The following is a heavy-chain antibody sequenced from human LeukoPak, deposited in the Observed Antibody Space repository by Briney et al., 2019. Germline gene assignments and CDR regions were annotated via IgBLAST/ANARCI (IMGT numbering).Heavy chain of an antibody. Sequence: SETLSHTCAVSGYSVSDTYFWGWIRRPPGKGLEWIGSVYHSGTSRYNSSLKSRITMSVDSSKNVFSLKLKSVTAADTAVYYCARVGGGYELRGLDYWGQGIPVIVSS. CDR1: GYSVSDTYF. V-gene: IGHV4-38-2*01. D-gene: IGHD1-26*01. CDR3: ARVGGGYELRGLDY. CDR2: VYHSGTS. J-gene: IGHJ4*02.